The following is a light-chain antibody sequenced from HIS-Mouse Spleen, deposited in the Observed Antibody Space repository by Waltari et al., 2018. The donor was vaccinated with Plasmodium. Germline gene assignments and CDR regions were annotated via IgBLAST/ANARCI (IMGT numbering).Light chain of an antibody. CDR2: DAS. CDR3: QQFNNYPSIT. V-gene: IGKV1D-13*01. Sequence: AILLTQSPSSLSASVGDRVTITCRASQSISSALAWHQQKPEKAPKLLIYDASSFESGVPSRFSGSGSGTDFTLTISSLQPEDVATYSCQQFNNYPSITFGQGTRLEIK. J-gene: IGKJ5*01. CDR1: QSISSA.